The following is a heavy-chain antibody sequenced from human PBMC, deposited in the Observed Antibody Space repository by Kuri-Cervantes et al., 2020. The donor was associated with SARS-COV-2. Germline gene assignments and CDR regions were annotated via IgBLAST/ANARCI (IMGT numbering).Heavy chain of an antibody. D-gene: IGHD6-19*01. CDR2: INHSGST. CDR1: GGSFSTYS. J-gene: IGHJ5*02. Sequence: ESLKISCAVYGGSFSTYSWSWIRQPPGKGLEWIGEINHSGSTNYNPSLKSRVSISVDTSKNQFSLKLGSVTAADTAVYYCARGTRTSGWYVGNWFDPWGQGTLVTVSS. CDR3: ARGTRTSGWYVGNWFDP. V-gene: IGHV4-34*01.